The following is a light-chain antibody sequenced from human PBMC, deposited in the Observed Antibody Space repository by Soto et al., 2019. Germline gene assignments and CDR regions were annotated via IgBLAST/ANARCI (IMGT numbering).Light chain of an antibody. CDR2: DAS. J-gene: IGKJ3*01. CDR1: QSISSW. Sequence: DIPMTQSPSTLSASVGDRVTITCRASQSISSWLAWYQQKPGKAPKLLIYDASSLESGVPSRFSGSESGTEFTLTISSLQPDDFATYYCQQYNSYPSLTFGPGTKVDIK. CDR3: QQYNSYPSLT. V-gene: IGKV1-5*01.